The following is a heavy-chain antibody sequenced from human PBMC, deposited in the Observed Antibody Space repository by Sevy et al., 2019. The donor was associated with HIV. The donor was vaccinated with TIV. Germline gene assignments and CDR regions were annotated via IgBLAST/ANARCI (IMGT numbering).Heavy chain of an antibody. CDR1: GFTVSNYW. D-gene: IGHD5-18*01. CDR3: ARDKNSAMVTPFDF. Sequence: GGSLRLSCVASGFTVSNYWMNWVRQAPGMGLEWVAKIKEDGKETYYVDSVKGRFTISRDNAKNSLYLQMTSPRAEDTAVYYCARDKNSAMVTPFDFWGQGTLVTVS. J-gene: IGHJ4*02. V-gene: IGHV3-7*03. CDR2: IKEDGKET.